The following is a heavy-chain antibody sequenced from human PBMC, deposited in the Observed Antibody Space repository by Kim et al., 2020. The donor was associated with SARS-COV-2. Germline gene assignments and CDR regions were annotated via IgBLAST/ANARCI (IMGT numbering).Heavy chain of an antibody. CDR2: IYYSGST. CDR3: ARLQLARDYYYYGMDD. CDR1: GGSISSSSYY. D-gene: IGHD5-18*01. Sequence: SETLSLTCTVSGGSISSSSYYWGWIRQPPGKGLEWIGSIYYSGSTYYNPSLKSRVTISVDTSKNQFSLKLSSVTAADTAVYYCARLQLARDYYYYGMDD. V-gene: IGHV4-39*01. J-gene: IGHJ6*01.